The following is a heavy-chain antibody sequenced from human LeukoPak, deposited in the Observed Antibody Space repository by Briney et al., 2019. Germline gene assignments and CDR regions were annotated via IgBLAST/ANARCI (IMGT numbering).Heavy chain of an antibody. Sequence: GGSLRLSCVASGFTFSSYGMHWVRQAPGKGLEWVAVISYDGSNKYYADSVKGRFTISRDNSKNTLYLQMNSLRAEDTAVYYCAKDLSGSGSPGDYYYGMDVWGQGTTVTVSS. CDR1: GFTFSSYG. D-gene: IGHD1-26*01. J-gene: IGHJ6*02. V-gene: IGHV3-30*18. CDR3: AKDLSGSGSPGDYYYGMDV. CDR2: ISYDGSNK.